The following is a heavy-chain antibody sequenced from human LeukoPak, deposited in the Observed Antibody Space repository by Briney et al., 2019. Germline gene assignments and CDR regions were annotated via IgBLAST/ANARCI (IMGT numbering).Heavy chain of an antibody. CDR2: ISPDGSGE. CDR1: VFSLTTYW. Sequence: GGSLRLSCAASVFSLTTYWMNWVRQGPGGRLEWVANISPDGSGEYYSDSVGGRFSISRDNAKESLYLQMNNVRADDSGIYYCSGRDSSRNPWAYWGQGTQVSVS. D-gene: IGHD2-2*01. J-gene: IGHJ4*02. V-gene: IGHV3-7*02. CDR3: SGRDSSRNPWAY.